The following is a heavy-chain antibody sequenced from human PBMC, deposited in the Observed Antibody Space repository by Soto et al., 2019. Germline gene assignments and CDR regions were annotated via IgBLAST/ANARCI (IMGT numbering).Heavy chain of an antibody. CDR3: AGSPGCFPTVNCQYYFDY. D-gene: IGHD4-17*01. CDR2: INPNSGGT. J-gene: IGHJ4*02. Sequence: ASVKVSCKASGYTFTGYYMHWVRQAPGQGLEWMGWINPNSGGTNYAQKFQGWVTMTRDTSISTAYMELSRLRSDDTAVYYCAGSPGCFPTVNCQYYFDYWGQGTLVTVSS. CDR1: GYTFTGYY. V-gene: IGHV1-2*04.